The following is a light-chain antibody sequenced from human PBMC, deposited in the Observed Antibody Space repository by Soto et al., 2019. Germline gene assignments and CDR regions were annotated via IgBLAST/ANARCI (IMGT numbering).Light chain of an antibody. Sequence: QSVLTQPPSVSGTPGQRVTISCSGSSSNIGINPVNWYQQLPGTAPTLLIYGNNQRPSGVPDRSSGSKSGTSASLAISTLQSEDEADYYCAAWDSSLNAHLLFDGGTQLTVL. J-gene: IGLJ2*01. CDR1: SSNIGINP. CDR3: AAWDSSLNAHLL. V-gene: IGLV1-44*01. CDR2: GNN.